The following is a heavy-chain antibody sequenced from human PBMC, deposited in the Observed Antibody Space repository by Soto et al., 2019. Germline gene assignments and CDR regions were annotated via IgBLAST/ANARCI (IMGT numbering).Heavy chain of an antibody. V-gene: IGHV6-1*01. Sequence: SQTLSLTCVISGDSVSSNSAAWNWIRLSPSRGLEWLARTYYRSRWYNDYKVSVRSRITVNPDTSKNQFSLQLTSVTPEDTAVYYCAGTTSHHWLYMDVWGKGATVTVSS. CDR3: AGTTSHHWLYMDV. D-gene: IGHD1-7*01. CDR1: GDSVSSNSAA. CDR2: TYYRSRWYN. J-gene: IGHJ6*03.